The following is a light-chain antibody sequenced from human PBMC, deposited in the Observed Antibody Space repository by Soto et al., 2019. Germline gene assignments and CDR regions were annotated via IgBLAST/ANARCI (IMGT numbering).Light chain of an antibody. CDR2: GAS. CDR3: QHSNNWPPWT. Sequence: EIVMTQSPATLSVSPGERATLSCRASQSVSSKLAWYQHKPGQAPRLLIYGASTRATGIPARFSGSGSGTEFTLTLIRLQSEDPAVYYCQHSNNWPPWTFDQGTKVEIK. CDR1: QSVSSK. J-gene: IGKJ1*01. V-gene: IGKV3-15*01.